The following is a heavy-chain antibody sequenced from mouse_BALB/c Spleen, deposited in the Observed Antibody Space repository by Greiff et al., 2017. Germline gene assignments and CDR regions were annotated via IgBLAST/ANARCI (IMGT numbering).Heavy chain of an antibody. V-gene: IGHV14-4*02. CDR1: GFNIKDYY. Sequence: EVQLQQSGAELVRSGASVKLSCTASGFNIKDYYMHWVKQRPEQGLEWIGWIDPENGDTEYAPKFQGKATMTADTSSNTAYLQLSSLTSEDTAVYYCNADGNYGDYYAMDYWGQGTSVTVSS. CDR3: NADGNYGDYYAMDY. D-gene: IGHD2-1*01. CDR2: IDPENGDT. J-gene: IGHJ4*01.